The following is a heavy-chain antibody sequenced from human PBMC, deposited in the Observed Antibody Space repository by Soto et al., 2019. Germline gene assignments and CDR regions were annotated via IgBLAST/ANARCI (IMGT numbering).Heavy chain of an antibody. CDR1: GGSFSGYY. J-gene: IGHJ4*02. V-gene: IGHV4-34*01. D-gene: IGHD3-10*01. CDR3: ARGLITYYGSGSFDY. CDR2: INHSGST. Sequence: SETLSLTCAVYGGSFSGYYWSWIRQPPGKGLGWIGEINHSGSTNYNPSLKSRVTISVDTSKNQFSLKLSSVTAADTAVYYCARGLITYYGSGSFDYWGQGTLVTVSS.